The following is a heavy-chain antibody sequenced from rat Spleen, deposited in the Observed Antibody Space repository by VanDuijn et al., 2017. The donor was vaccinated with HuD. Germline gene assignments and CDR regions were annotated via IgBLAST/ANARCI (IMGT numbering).Heavy chain of an antibody. CDR3: TRGGYFRY. J-gene: IGHJ2*01. V-gene: IGHV5-29*01. CDR1: GFTFSDFY. D-gene: IGHD1-12*03. Sequence: EVQLVESDGGLVQPGRSLKLSCAASGFTFSDFYMAWVRQAPTKGLEWVATISYDGSKTYYRDSVKGRFTISRDNARSTLNLHMDSLRSEDTAIYYCTRGGYFRYWGQGVMVTVSS. CDR2: ISYDGSKT.